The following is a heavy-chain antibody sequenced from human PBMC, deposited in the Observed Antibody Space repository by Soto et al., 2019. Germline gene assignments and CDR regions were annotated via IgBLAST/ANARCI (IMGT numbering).Heavy chain of an antibody. D-gene: IGHD1-26*01. CDR2: IIPIFGTA. Sequence: SVKVSCKASGGTFSSYAISWVRQAPEQGLEWMGGIIPIFGTANYAQKFQGRVTITADKSTSTAYMELSSLRSEDTAVYYCASHSGSYWAPGYYFDYWGQGTLVTVSS. CDR3: ASHSGSYWAPGYYFDY. J-gene: IGHJ4*02. V-gene: IGHV1-69*06. CDR1: GGTFSSYA.